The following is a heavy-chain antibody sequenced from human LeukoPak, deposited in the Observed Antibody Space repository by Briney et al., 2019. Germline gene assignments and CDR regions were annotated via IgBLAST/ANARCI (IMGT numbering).Heavy chain of an antibody. J-gene: IGHJ6*02. CDR3: ARPSGSSSPYYGLDV. D-gene: IGHD6-6*01. CDR2: INPNSGGT. V-gene: IGHV1-2*02. CDR1: GYTFSVYY. Sequence: ASVKVSCKASGYTFSVYYIHWVRQAPGQGLEWMGWINPNSGGTNYAQNFHGRVTLTRDTSISTAYMELSTLTSDDTAVYYCARPSGSSSPYYGLDVWGQGTTVTVSS.